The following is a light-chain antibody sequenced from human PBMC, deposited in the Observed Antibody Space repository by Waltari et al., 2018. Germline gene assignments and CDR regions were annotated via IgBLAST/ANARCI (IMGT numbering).Light chain of an antibody. J-gene: IGLJ2*01. CDR1: SLRSHY. CDR3: NSRDSSGNHLV. CDR2: GKN. Sequence: SSELTQDPAVSVAFGPTVRITCQGASLRSHYESLYQQKPGQAPVLVIYGKNNRPSGIPDRFSGSSSGNTASLTITGAQAEDEADYYCNSRDSSGNHLVFGGGTKLTVL. V-gene: IGLV3-19*01.